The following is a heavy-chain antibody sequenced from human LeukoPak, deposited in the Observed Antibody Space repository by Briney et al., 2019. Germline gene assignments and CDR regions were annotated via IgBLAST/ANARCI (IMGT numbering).Heavy chain of an antibody. CDR2: MNPNSGNT. CDR3: ARNKQLVPGLRPNYYYYMDV. J-gene: IGHJ6*03. Sequence: ASVKVSCKASGYTFTSYDINWVRQATGQGLEWMGWMNPNSGNTGYAQKFQGRVTMTRNTSISTAYMELSSLRSEDTAVYYCARNKQLVPGLRPNYYYYMDVWGKGTTVTVSS. CDR1: GYTFTSYD. D-gene: IGHD6-6*01. V-gene: IGHV1-8*01.